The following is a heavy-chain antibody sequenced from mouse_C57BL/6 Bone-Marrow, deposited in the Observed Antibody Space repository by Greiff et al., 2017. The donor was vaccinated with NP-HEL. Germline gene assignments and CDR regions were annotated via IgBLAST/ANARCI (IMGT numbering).Heavy chain of an antibody. CDR3: ARRDYYGSSYYYAMDC. CDR2: INPNYGTT. Sequence: VHVKQSGPELVKPGASVKISCKASGYSFTDYNMNWVKQSNGKSLEWIGVINPNYGTTSYNQKFKGKATLTVDQSSSTAYMQLNSLTSEDSAVYCCARRDYYGSSYYYAMDCWGQGTSVTVSS. D-gene: IGHD1-1*01. J-gene: IGHJ4*01. CDR1: GYSFTDYN. V-gene: IGHV1-39*01.